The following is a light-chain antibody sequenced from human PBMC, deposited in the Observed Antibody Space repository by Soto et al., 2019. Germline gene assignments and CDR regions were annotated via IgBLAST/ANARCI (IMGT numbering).Light chain of an antibody. CDR3: LLYYGVAQLV. V-gene: IGLV7-43*01. Sequence: QAVVTQEPSLTVSPGGTVTLTCASSTGAVTSAFHPNWFQQKPGQAPRAPIYSTTNKYSWTPARFSGSLLGGKAALTLSTVQPEDEAEYYCLLYYGVAQLVFGGGTKLTVL. CDR2: STT. J-gene: IGLJ3*02. CDR1: TGAVTSAFH.